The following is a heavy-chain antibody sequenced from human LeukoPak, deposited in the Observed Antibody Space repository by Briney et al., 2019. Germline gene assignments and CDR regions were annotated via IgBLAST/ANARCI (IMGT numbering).Heavy chain of an antibody. D-gene: IGHD3-22*01. CDR1: GYTFTSYG. V-gene: IGHV1-18*01. CDR3: ARGGLYHSSGYSLYYFDY. CDR2: ISAYNGNT. Sequence: GASVKVSCKASGYTFTSYGISWVRQAPGQGLEWMGWISAYNGNTNYAQKLQGKVTMTTDTSTSTAYMELRSLRSDDTAVYYCARGGLYHSSGYSLYYFDYWGQGTLVTVSS. J-gene: IGHJ4*02.